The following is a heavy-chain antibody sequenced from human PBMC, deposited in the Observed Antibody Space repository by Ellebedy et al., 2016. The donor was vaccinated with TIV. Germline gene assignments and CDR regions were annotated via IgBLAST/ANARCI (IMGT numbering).Heavy chain of an antibody. J-gene: IGHJ4*02. CDR1: GFTFSSYS. CDR3: ARSLGYSGYDFDY. CDR2: ISSSSSYI. Sequence: GESLKISXAASGFTFSSYSMNWVRQAPGKGLEWVSSISSSSSYIYYADSVKGRFTISRDNAKNSLYLQMNSLRAEDTAVYYCARSLGYSGYDFDYWGQGTLVTVSS. D-gene: IGHD5-12*01. V-gene: IGHV3-21*01.